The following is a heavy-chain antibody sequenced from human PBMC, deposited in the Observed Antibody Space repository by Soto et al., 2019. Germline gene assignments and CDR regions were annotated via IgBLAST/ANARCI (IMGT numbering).Heavy chain of an antibody. CDR3: ASDIVGASDSYGLDV. J-gene: IGHJ6*02. CDR2: IWHDGNNK. V-gene: IGHV3-33*01. D-gene: IGHD1-26*01. Sequence: GGSLRLSCAASGFTFSNYGMPWVRQAPGKGLEWVAIIWHDGNNKYYADSVRGRFIISRDNSKNRLYLQMNSLRAEDTAVYYCASDIVGASDSYGLDVWGQGTPVTVSS. CDR1: GFTFSNYG.